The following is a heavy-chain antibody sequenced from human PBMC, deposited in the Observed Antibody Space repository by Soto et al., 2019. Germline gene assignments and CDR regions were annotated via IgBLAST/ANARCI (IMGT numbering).Heavy chain of an antibody. CDR3: ARHYYYGMDV. V-gene: IGHV5-51*01. Sequence: PGESLKISCKGSGYRFTTYWIGWVRQMPGKGLEWMGTIYPGDSDRRYSPSFQGQVTISVDKSISTAYLQWSSLKASDTAMYYCARHYYYGMDVWGQGTTVTVSS. CDR2: IYPGDSDR. CDR1: GYRFTTYW. J-gene: IGHJ6*02.